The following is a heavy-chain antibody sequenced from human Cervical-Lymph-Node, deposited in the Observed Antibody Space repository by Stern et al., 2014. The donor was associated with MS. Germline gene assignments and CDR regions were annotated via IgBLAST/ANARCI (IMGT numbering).Heavy chain of an antibody. CDR2: IWFDGTNE. CDR3: AREKGACSGDDCHVTFDS. V-gene: IGHV3-33*01. J-gene: IGHJ4*02. Sequence: VQLVESGGGVVQHGRSRRLSCTASGFAFSRHGMHWVRQLPGKGLEWVAVIWFDGTNEKYEESVRGRFPISRDNSKNSLYLQMNSLRVEDTAVYYCAREKGACSGDDCHVTFDSWGQGTLFTVSS. CDR1: GFAFSRHG. D-gene: IGHD2-21*02.